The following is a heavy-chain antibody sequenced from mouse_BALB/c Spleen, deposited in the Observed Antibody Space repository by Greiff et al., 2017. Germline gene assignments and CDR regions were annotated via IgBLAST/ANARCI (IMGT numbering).Heavy chain of an antibody. CDR2: IYPGDGDT. D-gene: IGHD2-5*01. CDR3: ARGSNYDFDY. J-gene: IGHJ2*01. V-gene: IGHV1-87*01. CDR1: GYTFTSYW. Sequence: QVQLQQSGAELARPGASVKLSCKASGYTFTSYWMQLVKQRPGQGLEWIGAIYPGDGDTRYTQKFKGKATLTADKSSSTAYMQLSSLASEDSAVYYCARGSNYDFDYWGQGTTLTVSS.